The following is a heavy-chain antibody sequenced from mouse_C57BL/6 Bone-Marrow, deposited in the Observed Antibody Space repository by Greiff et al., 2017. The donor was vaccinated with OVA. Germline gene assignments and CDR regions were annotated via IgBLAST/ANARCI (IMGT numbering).Heavy chain of an antibody. D-gene: IGHD4-1*01. J-gene: IGHJ2*01. CDR2: ISDGGSYT. Sequence: EVKVVESGGGLVKPGGSLKLSCAASGFTFSSYAMSWVRQTPEKRLEWVATISDGGSYTYYPDNVKGRFTISRDNAKNNLYLQMSHLKSEDTAMYYCARGEELGRDYFDYWGQGTTLTVSS. CDR3: ARGEELGRDYFDY. CDR1: GFTFSSYA. V-gene: IGHV5-4*03.